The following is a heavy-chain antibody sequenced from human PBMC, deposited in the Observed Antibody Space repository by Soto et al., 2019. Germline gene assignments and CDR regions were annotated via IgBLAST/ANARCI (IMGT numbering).Heavy chain of an antibody. V-gene: IGHV1-69*02. CDR3: ARGYCSGGSCQIEGPIDY. CDR2: IIPILSMA. CDR1: GGTFSSYT. D-gene: IGHD2-15*01. J-gene: IGHJ4*02. Sequence: QVQLVQSGAEVKKPGSSVKVSCKASGGTFSSYTISWVRQAPGQGLEWMGRIIPILSMANYAQKFQGRVTITADKSTSTAYMELSSLRSEDTAVYYCARGYCSGGSCQIEGPIDYWGQGTLVTVSS.